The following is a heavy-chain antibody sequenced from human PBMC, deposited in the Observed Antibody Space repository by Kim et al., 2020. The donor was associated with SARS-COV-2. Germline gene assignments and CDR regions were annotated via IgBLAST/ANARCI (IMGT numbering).Heavy chain of an antibody. J-gene: IGHJ4*02. CDR2: ISAYNGNT. D-gene: IGHD3-3*01. Sequence: ASVKVSCKASGYTFTSYGISWVRQAPGQGLEWMGWISAYNGNTNYAQKLQGRVTMTTDTSTSTAYMELRSLRSDDTAVYYCARVYLTIFGVVIKFDYWGQGTLVTVSS. V-gene: IGHV1-18*01. CDR1: GYTFTSYG. CDR3: ARVYLTIFGVVIKFDY.